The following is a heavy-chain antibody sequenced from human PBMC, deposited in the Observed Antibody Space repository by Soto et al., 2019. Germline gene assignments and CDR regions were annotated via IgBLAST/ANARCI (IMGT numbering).Heavy chain of an antibody. D-gene: IGHD3-10*01. J-gene: IGHJ6*02. CDR2: INSDGSST. V-gene: IGHV3-74*01. CDR1: GFTFSSYW. Sequence: SCAASGFTFSSYWMHWVRQAPGKGLVWVSRINSDGSSTSYADSVKGRFTISRDNAKNTLYLQMNSLRAEDTAVYYCAREGITMVRGVIRYYYGMDVWGQGTTVTVSS. CDR3: AREGITMVRGVIRYYYGMDV.